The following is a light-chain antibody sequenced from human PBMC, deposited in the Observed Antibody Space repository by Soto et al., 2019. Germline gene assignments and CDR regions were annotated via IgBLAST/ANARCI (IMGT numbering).Light chain of an antibody. CDR1: QSVSSY. CDR3: QQRGNWPH. V-gene: IGKV3-11*01. Sequence: EIVLIQSPATLSLSPGERATLSCRASQSVSSYLAWYQQKPGQAPRLLIYDASNRATGIPARFSGSGSGTDFTLTISSLEPEDFAVYYCQQRGNWPHFGQGTRLEN. CDR2: DAS. J-gene: IGKJ5*01.